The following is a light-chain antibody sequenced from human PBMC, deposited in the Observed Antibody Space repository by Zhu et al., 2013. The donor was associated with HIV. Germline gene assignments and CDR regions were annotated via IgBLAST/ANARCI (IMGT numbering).Light chain of an antibody. J-gene: IGKJ4*01. CDR1: QDIKDE. V-gene: IGKV1-17*02. CDR2: DAS. Sequence: DIQMAQSPSSLSASVGDRIIITCRASQDIKDELGWYQQKPGKAPKRLIYDASGLESGVPDRFSGSGSGTEFTLTISDLQPEDFATYYCLQRNTYPLTFGGGTRVEI. CDR3: LQRNTYPLT.